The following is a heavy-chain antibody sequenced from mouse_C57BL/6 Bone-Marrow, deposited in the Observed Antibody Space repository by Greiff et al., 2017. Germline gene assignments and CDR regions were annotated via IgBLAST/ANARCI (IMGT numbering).Heavy chain of an antibody. J-gene: IGHJ1*03. CDR2: INPNNGGT. D-gene: IGHD4-1*01. Sequence: VQLQQSGPELVKPGASVKISCKASGYTFTDYYMNWVKQSHGKSLEWIGDINPNNGGTSYNQKFKGKATVTVDKSTSPAYMELRSLTSEDSAVYYCAREGDWDWYFDVWGTGTTVTVSS. CDR1: GYTFTDYY. V-gene: IGHV1-26*01. CDR3: AREGDWDWYFDV.